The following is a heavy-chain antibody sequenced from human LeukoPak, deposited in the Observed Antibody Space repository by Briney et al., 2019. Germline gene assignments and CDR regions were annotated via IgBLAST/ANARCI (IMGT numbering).Heavy chain of an antibody. J-gene: IGHJ6*03. CDR2: IYHSGSN. D-gene: IGHD3-9*01. CDR3: ARGPFPFYDILTGYKPSSGGGDYYYYMDV. Sequence: SQTLSLTCTVSGGSISSGGYYWSWIRQPPGKGLEWIGYIYHSGSNYYNPSLKSRATIPVDRSKNQFSLKLSSVAAAATAVYYCARGPFPFYDILTGYKPSSGGGDYYYYMDVWGKGTTVTVSS. CDR1: GGSISSGGYY. V-gene: IGHV4-30-2*01.